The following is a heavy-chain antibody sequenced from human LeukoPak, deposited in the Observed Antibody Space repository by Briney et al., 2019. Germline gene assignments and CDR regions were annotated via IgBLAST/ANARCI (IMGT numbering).Heavy chain of an antibody. D-gene: IGHD3-10*01. CDR3: ARDLVRSYPNYYGSGSYHYRGHFDY. CDR2: ISAYNGNT. J-gene: IGHJ4*02. V-gene: IGHV1-18*04. Sequence: GASVKVSCKASGYAFIGYFLHWVRQAPGQGLEWMGWISAYNGNTNYAQKLQGRVTMTTDTSTSTAYMELRSLRSDDTAVYYCARDLVRSYPNYYGSGSYHYRGHFDYWGQGTLVTVSS. CDR1: GYAFIGYF.